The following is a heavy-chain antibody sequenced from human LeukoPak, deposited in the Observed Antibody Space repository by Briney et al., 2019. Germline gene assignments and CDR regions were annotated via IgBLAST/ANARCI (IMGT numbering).Heavy chain of an antibody. CDR2: IWYDGSNK. CDR3: ARGRIQLWFMQEN. CDR1: GFTFSSYG. Sequence: GGSLRLSCAASGFTFSSYGMHWVRQAPGKGLEWVAVIWYDGSNKYYADSVKGRFTISRDNSKNTLYLQMNSLRAEDTAVYYCARGRIQLWFMQENWGQGTLVTVSS. D-gene: IGHD5-18*01. J-gene: IGHJ4*02. V-gene: IGHV3-33*01.